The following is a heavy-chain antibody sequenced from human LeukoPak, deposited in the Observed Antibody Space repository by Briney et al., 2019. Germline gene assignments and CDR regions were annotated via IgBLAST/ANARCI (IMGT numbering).Heavy chain of an antibody. Sequence: SETLSLTCTVSGGSISIYYWSWIRQPAGKGLEWIGRIYTSGTTHYNPSLKSRVTMSVDTSKNQFSLKLSSVTAADTAVYYCARLRSTYWYFDLWGRGTLVTVSS. D-gene: IGHD4-17*01. J-gene: IGHJ2*01. CDR3: ARLRSTYWYFDL. CDR1: GGSISIYY. CDR2: IYTSGTT. V-gene: IGHV4-4*07.